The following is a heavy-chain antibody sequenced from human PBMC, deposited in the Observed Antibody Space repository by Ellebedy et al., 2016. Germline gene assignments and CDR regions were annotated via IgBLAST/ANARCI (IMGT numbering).Heavy chain of an antibody. CDR3: ARDSRSLPY. V-gene: IGHV3-7*01. CDR1: GFTFSRYA. J-gene: IGHJ4*02. CDR2: IKQDGSEK. Sequence: GGSLRLSXAAPGFTFSRYAMHWVRQAPGKGLEWVANIKQDGSEKNYVDSVKGRFTISRDNAKNSLYLQMNSLRAEDTAVYYCARDSRSLPYWGQGTLVTVSS. D-gene: IGHD6-13*01.